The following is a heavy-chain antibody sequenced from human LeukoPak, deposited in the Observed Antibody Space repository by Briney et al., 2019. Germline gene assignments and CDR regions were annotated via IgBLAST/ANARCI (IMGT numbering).Heavy chain of an antibody. J-gene: IGHJ4*02. CDR3: ARERAFYYFDY. V-gene: IGHV3-74*01. CDR2: INSDGSST. CDR1: GFTFTPYW. Sequence: GGSLRLSCSASGFTFTPYWMHWVRQAPGKGLVWVSRINSDGSSTSYADSVKGRFTISRDNAKNTLYQQMNSLRAEDTAVYYCARERAFYYFDYWGQGTLVTVSS.